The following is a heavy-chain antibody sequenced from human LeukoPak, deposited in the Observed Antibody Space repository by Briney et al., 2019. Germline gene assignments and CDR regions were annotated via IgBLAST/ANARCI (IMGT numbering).Heavy chain of an antibody. V-gene: IGHV3-48*03. CDR3: ARDLLLDY. Sequence: GGSLRLSCAASRFTFSSYEKNWVRQAPGKGLEWVSYISSSGSTIYYADSVKGRLTIPRDNAKNSLSWQMNSLRAEDTAVYYCARDLLLDYWGQGTLVTVSS. J-gene: IGHJ4*02. CDR2: ISSSGSTI. CDR1: RFTFSSYE.